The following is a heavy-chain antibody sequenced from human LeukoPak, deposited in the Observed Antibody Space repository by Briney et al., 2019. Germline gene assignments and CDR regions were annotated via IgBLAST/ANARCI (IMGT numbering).Heavy chain of an antibody. Sequence: SETLSLTCTASGVSITSYYWSWIRQPPGKGLEWIGRIYSSGSTNFNPSLNSRVTMSVDTSKNQISLTLTSVTAADTAVYYCARAPTREGGGALFDYWGQGTLVTVSS. CDR1: GVSITSYY. CDR2: IYSSGST. CDR3: ARAPTREGGGALFDY. D-gene: IGHD3-16*01. J-gene: IGHJ4*02. V-gene: IGHV4-4*07.